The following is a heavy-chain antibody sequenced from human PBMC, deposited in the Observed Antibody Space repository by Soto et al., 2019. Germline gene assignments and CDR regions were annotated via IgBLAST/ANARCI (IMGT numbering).Heavy chain of an antibody. Sequence: LRLSCAASGFTFSSYGMHWVRQAPGKGLEWVAVISYDGSNKYYADSVKGRFTISRDNSKNTLYLQMNSLRAEDTAVYYCAKALAPVAALDYWGQGTLVTVSS. CDR3: AKALAPVAALDY. D-gene: IGHD6-19*01. CDR2: ISYDGSNK. V-gene: IGHV3-30*18. J-gene: IGHJ4*02. CDR1: GFTFSSYG.